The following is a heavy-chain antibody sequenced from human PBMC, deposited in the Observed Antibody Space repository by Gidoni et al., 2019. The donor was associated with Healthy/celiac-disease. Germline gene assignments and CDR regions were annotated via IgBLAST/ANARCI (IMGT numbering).Heavy chain of an antibody. D-gene: IGHD3-22*01. CDR2: IWYDGSNK. J-gene: IGHJ1*01. CDR3: ARAGFYGYEYFQH. CDR1: GFTFSSYG. V-gene: IGHV3-33*01. Sequence: QVQLVESGGGVVQPGRSLRLSCAASGFTFSSYGMHWVRQAPGKGLEWVAVIWYDGSNKYYADSVKGRFTISRDNSKNTLYLQMNSLRAEDTAVYYCARAGFYGYEYFQHWGQGTLVTVSS.